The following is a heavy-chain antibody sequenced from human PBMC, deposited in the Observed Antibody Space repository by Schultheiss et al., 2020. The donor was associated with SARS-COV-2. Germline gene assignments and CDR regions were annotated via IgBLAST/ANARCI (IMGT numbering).Heavy chain of an antibody. J-gene: IGHJ2*01. CDR2: INHSGST. CDR3: ARGFALRSWYFDL. V-gene: IGHV4-34*01. Sequence: GSLRLSCAAYGGSFSGYYWSWIRQPPGKGLEWIGEINHSGSTNYNPSLKSRVTISVDTSKNQFSLKLSSVTAADTAVYYCARGFALRSWYFDLWGRGTLVTVSS. CDR1: GGSFSGYY.